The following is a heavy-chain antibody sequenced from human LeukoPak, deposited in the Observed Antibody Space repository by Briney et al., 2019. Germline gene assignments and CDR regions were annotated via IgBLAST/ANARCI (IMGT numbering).Heavy chain of an antibody. CDR3: AKGGDGYNLDY. Sequence: PGGSLRLSCAASGFTFSSYGMHWVRQAPGKGLEWAAVISYDGSNKYYADSVKGRFTISRDNSKNTLYLQMNSLRAEDTAVYYCAKGGDGYNLDYWGQGTLVTVSS. V-gene: IGHV3-30*18. J-gene: IGHJ4*02. CDR1: GFTFSSYG. D-gene: IGHD5-24*01. CDR2: ISYDGSNK.